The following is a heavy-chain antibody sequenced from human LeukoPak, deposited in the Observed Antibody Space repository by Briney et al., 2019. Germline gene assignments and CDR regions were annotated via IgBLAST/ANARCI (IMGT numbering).Heavy chain of an antibody. CDR2: IIPMVGIA. CDR1: GGTFSKNA. V-gene: IGHV1-69*04. Sequence: SVTVSCKASGGTFSKNAINRGRQAPGQGLEWVGRIIPMVGIAHYAQKIQGRVTITEDRSSSTAYMELRSLRSEDAAIYYCARIQAVGVPVAIDAYYDYGTDVWGQGTTVTVSS. J-gene: IGHJ6*02. CDR3: ARIQAVGVPVAIDAYYDYGTDV. D-gene: IGHD2-2*02.